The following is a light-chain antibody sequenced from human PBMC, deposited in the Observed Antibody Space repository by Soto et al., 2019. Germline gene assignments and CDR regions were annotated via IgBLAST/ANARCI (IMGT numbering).Light chain of an antibody. CDR2: KAS. J-gene: IGKJ1*01. CDR1: QSISSW. V-gene: IGKV1-5*03. Sequence: DIQMTQYPSTLSASVGDRVTITCRASQSISSWLAWYQQKPGKAPKLLIYKASSVESGVPSRFSGSGSGTEFTLTISSRQPDEFATYDCQQYNSYWTFGQGTKVEIK. CDR3: QQYNSYWT.